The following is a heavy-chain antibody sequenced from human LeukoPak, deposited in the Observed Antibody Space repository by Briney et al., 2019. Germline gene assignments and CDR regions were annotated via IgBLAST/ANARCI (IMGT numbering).Heavy chain of an antibody. D-gene: IGHD5-18*01. V-gene: IGHV4-59*01. J-gene: IGHJ4*02. Sequence: SETLSLTCTVSGGSISSYYWSWIRQPPGKGLEWIGYIYYSGSTNYNPSLKSRVTISVDTSKNQFSLKLSSMTAADTAVHYCARVDTAMVTGLDYWGQGTLVTVSS. CDR3: ARVDTAMVTGLDY. CDR1: GGSISSYY. CDR2: IYYSGST.